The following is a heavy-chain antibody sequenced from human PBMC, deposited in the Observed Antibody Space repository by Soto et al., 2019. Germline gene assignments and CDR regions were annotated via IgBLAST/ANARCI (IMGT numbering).Heavy chain of an antibody. J-gene: IGHJ4*02. CDR3: ARDPREYYFDY. Sequence: ASVKVSCKASGGTFSSYAISWVRQAPGQGLEWMGGIIPIFGTANYAQKFQGRVTITADESTSTAYMELSSLRAEDTAVYYCARDPREYYFDYWGQGTLVTVSS. V-gene: IGHV1-69*13. CDR2: IIPIFGTA. CDR1: GGTFSSYA.